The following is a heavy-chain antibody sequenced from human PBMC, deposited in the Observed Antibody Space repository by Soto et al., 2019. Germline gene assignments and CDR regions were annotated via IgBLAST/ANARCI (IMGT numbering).Heavy chain of an antibody. V-gene: IGHV4-4*07. J-gene: IGHJ5*02. Sequence: PXETLCLTCTVSGGSITDNSWVWIRQPAGKGLEWVGRIYSSGGTNYNPSLKSRVTMSVDTSRNQFSLRLRSVTATDTAVYFCARDQGVVITADNWFDPWGQGTLVTVSS. D-gene: IGHD3-22*01. CDR3: ARDQGVVITADNWFDP. CDR2: IYSSGGT. CDR1: GGSITDNS.